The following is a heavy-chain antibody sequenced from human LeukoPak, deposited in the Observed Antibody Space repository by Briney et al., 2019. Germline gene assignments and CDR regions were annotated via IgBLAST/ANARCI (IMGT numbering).Heavy chain of an antibody. D-gene: IGHD6-6*01. V-gene: IGHV4-61*02. J-gene: IGHJ6*03. Sequence: PSETLSLTCTVSGGSISSGSYYWSWLRQPAGKGLEWIGRIYTSGSTNYNPSLKSRVTISIDTSKNQFSLKLSSVTAADTAVYYCAAARHYYYYMDVWGKGTTVTVSS. CDR2: IYTSGST. CDR3: AAARHYYYYMDV. CDR1: GGSISSGSYY.